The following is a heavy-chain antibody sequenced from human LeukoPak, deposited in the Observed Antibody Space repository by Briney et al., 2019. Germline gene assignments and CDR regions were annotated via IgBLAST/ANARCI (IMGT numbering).Heavy chain of an antibody. D-gene: IGHD2-2*01. Sequence: GGSLRLSCVASGFTFSSYAMSWVRQAPGKGLEWVSAISGSGGSTYYADSVKGRFTISRDNAKDSLYLQMNSLGAEDTAVCYCARDWRAIVVVPAAPFFDYWGQGTLVTVSS. J-gene: IGHJ4*02. CDR3: ARDWRAIVVVPAAPFFDY. CDR2: ISGSGGST. V-gene: IGHV3-23*01. CDR1: GFTFSSYA.